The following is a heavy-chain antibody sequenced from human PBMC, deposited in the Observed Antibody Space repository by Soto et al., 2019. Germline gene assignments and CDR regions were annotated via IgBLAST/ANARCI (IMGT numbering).Heavy chain of an antibody. D-gene: IGHD4-17*01. CDR1: GTSISSYY. Sequence: SETLSLTCTVSGTSISSYYWSWIRQPPGQGLEWIGYISYSGSTNYNPSLKSRVTISLDTSKNQFSLKLISVTAADTAMYYCARHYSGDPFDYWGQGTLVTVSS. CDR3: ARHYSGDPFDY. CDR2: ISYSGST. J-gene: IGHJ4*02. V-gene: IGHV4-59*08.